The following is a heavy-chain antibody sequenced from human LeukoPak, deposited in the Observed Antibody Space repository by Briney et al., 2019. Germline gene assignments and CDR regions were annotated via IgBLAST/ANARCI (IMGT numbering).Heavy chain of an antibody. CDR3: AREGPLDSSGHDAFDI. CDR2: ISSSSSYI. D-gene: IGHD3-22*01. Sequence: GGSLRLSCAASGFTFSSYSMNWVRQAPGEGLEWVSSISSSSSYIYYADSVKGRFTISRDNSKNTLYLQMNSLRAEDTAVYYCAREGPLDSSGHDAFDIWGQGTMVTVSS. V-gene: IGHV3-21*01. J-gene: IGHJ3*02. CDR1: GFTFSSYS.